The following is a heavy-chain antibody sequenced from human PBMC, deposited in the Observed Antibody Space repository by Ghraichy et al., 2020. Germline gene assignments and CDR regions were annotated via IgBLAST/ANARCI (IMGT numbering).Heavy chain of an antibody. Sequence: GSLRLSCAASGFTFSSYTMNWVRQAPGKGLEWVSSISNSGDYIYFADSVKGRFTISRDNAKNSLYLQMNSLRAEDTAVYYCARGSSVDYWGQGTLVTVSS. CDR1: GFTFSSYT. V-gene: IGHV3-21*01. CDR2: ISNSGDYI. D-gene: IGHD3-10*01. CDR3: ARGSSVDY. J-gene: IGHJ4*02.